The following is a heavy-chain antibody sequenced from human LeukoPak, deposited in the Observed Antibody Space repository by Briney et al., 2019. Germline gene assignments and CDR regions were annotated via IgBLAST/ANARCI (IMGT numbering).Heavy chain of an antibody. CDR2: ISSSSSTI. Sequence: GGSLRLSCAASGFIFSSYSMNWVRQAPGKVLEWVSYISSSSSTIYYADSVKGRFTISRDNAKNSLYLQMNSLRAEDTAVYYCAELGITMIGGVWGKGTTVTISS. J-gene: IGHJ6*04. D-gene: IGHD3-10*02. CDR3: AELGITMIGGV. CDR1: GFIFSSYS. V-gene: IGHV3-48*04.